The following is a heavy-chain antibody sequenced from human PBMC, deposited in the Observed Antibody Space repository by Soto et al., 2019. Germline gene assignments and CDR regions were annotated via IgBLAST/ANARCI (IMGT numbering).Heavy chain of an antibody. J-gene: IGHJ4*02. CDR1: VFTFSSYS. V-gene: IGHV3-48*02. CDR3: ARESSGWYVDY. Sequence: GGSLRLSCAASVFTFSSYSMNWVRQAPGKGLEWVSYISSSSTIYYADSVKGRFTISRDNAKNSLYLQMNSLRDEDTAVYYCARESSGWYVDYWGQGTLVTVSS. D-gene: IGHD6-19*01. CDR2: ISSSSTI.